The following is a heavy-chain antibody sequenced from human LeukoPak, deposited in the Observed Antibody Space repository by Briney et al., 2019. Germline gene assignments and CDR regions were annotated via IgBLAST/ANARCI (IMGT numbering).Heavy chain of an antibody. CDR1: GGPFSHYY. D-gene: IGHD1-26*01. CDR2: INESGST. J-gene: IGHJ6*02. CDR3: ASRIGRYLYYFGMDV. Sequence: SETLSLTCAVYGGPFSHYYWTWIRQPPGKGLEWIGEINESGSTNYDPSLKSRVTISVDTSKTHFSLNLTSVAAADTAVYYCASRIGRYLYYFGMDVWGQGTTVTVSS. V-gene: IGHV4-34*01.